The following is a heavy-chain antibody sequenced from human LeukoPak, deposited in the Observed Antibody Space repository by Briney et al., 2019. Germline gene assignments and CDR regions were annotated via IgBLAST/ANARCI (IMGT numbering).Heavy chain of an antibody. V-gene: IGHV4-34*01. CDR1: GGSFNTYY. J-gene: IGHJ4*02. CDR2: INHSGST. D-gene: IGHD3-22*01. CDR3: ARNSHYYDSSGFNY. Sequence: PSETLSLTCVVYGGSFNTYYWSWIRQPPGKGLEWIGEINHSGSTNYNPSLKSRVTISVDTSKNQFSLKLTSVTAADTAVYYCARNSHYYDSSGFNYWGQGTLVTVSS.